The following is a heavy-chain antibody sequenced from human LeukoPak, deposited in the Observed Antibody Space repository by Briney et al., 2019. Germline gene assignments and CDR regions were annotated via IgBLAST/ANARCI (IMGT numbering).Heavy chain of an antibody. CDR1: GFTFSRSW. Sequence: GGSLRLSCAASGFTFSRSWMHWVRQAPGKGLEWVSAISGSGGSTYYADSVKGRFTISRDNSKNTLYVQVNSLGTEDTAAYYCAKGSYYDSSGSFYFDYWGQGTLVTVSS. V-gene: IGHV3-23*01. CDR3: AKGSYYDSSGSFYFDY. D-gene: IGHD3-22*01. J-gene: IGHJ4*02. CDR2: ISGSGGST.